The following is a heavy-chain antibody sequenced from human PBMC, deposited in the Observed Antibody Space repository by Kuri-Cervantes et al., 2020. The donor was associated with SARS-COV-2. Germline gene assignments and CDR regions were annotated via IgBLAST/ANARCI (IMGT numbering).Heavy chain of an antibody. D-gene: IGHD4-17*01. CDR1: GYTFTSNG. CDR3: ARAGVLHITTVTY. V-gene: IGHV1-18*01. Sequence: ASVMDSCKASGYTFTSNGSSWVRQAPGQGLEWMGWISAYNGNTNYAQKLQGRVTMTTDTSTSTAYMELRSLRPDDTAVYYCARAGVLHITTVTYWGQGTLVTVSS. CDR2: ISAYNGNT. J-gene: IGHJ4*02.